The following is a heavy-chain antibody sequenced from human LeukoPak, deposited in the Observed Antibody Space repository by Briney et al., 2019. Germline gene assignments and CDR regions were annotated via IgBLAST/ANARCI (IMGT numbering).Heavy chain of an antibody. J-gene: IGHJ4*02. CDR3: ARHDIAAALVIDY. Sequence: PSETLSLTCTVSGGSISISSYYWGWIRQPPGKGLEWIGSIYYSGSTYYNPSLKSRVTISVDTSKNQFSLKLSSVTAADTAMYYCARHDIAAALVIDYWGQGTLVTVSS. D-gene: IGHD6-13*01. V-gene: IGHV4-39*01. CDR1: GGSISISSYY. CDR2: IYYSGST.